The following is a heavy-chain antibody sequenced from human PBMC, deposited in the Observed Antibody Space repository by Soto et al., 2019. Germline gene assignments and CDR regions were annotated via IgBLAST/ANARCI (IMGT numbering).Heavy chain of an antibody. Sequence: GSLRLSCAASGXTFSSYYMNWVRQAPGKGLELVSYIISSGSTIYYADSVKGRFTISRENAKNSLYLQMNSLRAEDTAVYYFARDTRDKDMDVWGQGTTGTVSS. CDR2: IISSGSTI. J-gene: IGHJ6*02. CDR1: GXTFSSYY. CDR3: ARDTRDKDMDV. D-gene: IGHD2-15*01. V-gene: IGHV3-48*03.